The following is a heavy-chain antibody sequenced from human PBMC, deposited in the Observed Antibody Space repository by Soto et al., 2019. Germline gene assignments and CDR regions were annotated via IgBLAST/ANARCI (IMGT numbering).Heavy chain of an antibody. J-gene: IGHJ5*02. CDR3: AKASYSSSSERGYNWFDP. CDR1: GFTFDDYA. CDR2: ISWNSGSI. Sequence: EVQLVESGGGLVQPGRSLRLSCAASGFTFDDYAMHWVRQAPGKGLEWVSGISWNSGSIGYADSVKGRFTISRDNAKNSLYLQMNSLRAEDTALYYCAKASYSSSSERGYNWFDPWGQGTLVTVSS. V-gene: IGHV3-9*01. D-gene: IGHD6-6*01.